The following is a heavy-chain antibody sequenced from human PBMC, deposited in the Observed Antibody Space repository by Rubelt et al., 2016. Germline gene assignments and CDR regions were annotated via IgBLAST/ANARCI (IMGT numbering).Heavy chain of an antibody. CDR3: TRNWYGDY. CDR2: IWYDGSNK. Sequence: QVQLVESGGGVVQPGRSLRLSCAASGFTFSTYGVHWVRQAPGKGLEWVALIWYDGSNKYYADSVKGRFTISRDNSKNTLHLQMNSLRADDTAVYYCTRNWYGDYWGQGTLVTVSS. V-gene: IGHV3-33*01. D-gene: IGHD6-13*01. CDR1: GFTFSTYG. J-gene: IGHJ4*02.